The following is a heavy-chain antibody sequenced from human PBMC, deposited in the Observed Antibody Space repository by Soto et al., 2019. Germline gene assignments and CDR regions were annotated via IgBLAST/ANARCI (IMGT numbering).Heavy chain of an antibody. Sequence: GGSLRLSCAASGFTFSTYAMHWVRQAPGKGLDWVAVIWYDGGNKYYADSVKGRFTISRDNDKNTLYLQMNSLRAEDTAVYYCARDPTMLRGHFYYWGQGTLVTVSS. J-gene: IGHJ4*02. CDR3: ARDPTMLRGHFYY. CDR2: IWYDGGNK. D-gene: IGHD3-10*01. CDR1: GFTFSTYA. V-gene: IGHV3-33*01.